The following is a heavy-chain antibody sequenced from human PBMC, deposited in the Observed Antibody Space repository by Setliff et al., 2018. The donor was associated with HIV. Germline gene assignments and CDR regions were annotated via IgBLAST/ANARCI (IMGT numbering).Heavy chain of an antibody. J-gene: IGHJ5*02. D-gene: IGHD1-26*01. V-gene: IGHV4-34*01. Sequence: KPSETLSLTCGIYGGAFSDYYWSWIRQTPGKGLEWIGEINHSGRGTNYSPSLKSRVSMSVDTSKNQFSLKLTSVTAADTAVYYCAGEVSYYHGDGGRRWLDPWGPGMPGTVSS. CDR1: GGAFSDYY. CDR2: INHSGRGT. CDR3: AGEVSYYHGDGGRRWLDP.